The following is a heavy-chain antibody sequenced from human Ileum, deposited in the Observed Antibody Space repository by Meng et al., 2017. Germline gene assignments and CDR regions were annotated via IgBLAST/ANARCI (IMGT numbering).Heavy chain of an antibody. CDR3: ARERPSTRGTAFDL. V-gene: IGHV3-48*03. CDR2: IATGGIYK. CDR1: GFTFSTFE. D-gene: IGHD5/OR15-5a*01. Sequence: GESLKISCVSSGFTFSTFEVNLIRQAPGKGPEWLSYIATGGIYKQYSDSVKDRFSISRDAAKHSLFLQMNNLRAEDTAIYFCARERPSTRGTAFDLWGQGTMVTVSS. J-gene: IGHJ3*01.